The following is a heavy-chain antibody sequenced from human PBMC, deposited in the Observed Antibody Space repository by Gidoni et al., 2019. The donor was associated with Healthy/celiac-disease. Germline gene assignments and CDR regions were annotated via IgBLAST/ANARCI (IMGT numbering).Heavy chain of an antibody. Sequence: EVQLVQSGAEVKKPGESLRISCKGSGYSFTSYCISWVRQMPGKGLEWMGRIDPSDSYTNYSPSFQGHVTISADKSISTAYLQWSSLKASDTAMYYCARTDYDFWSGYNTPVYYYGMDVWGQGTTVTVSS. J-gene: IGHJ6*02. CDR2: IDPSDSYT. D-gene: IGHD3-3*01. CDR1: GYSFTSYC. V-gene: IGHV5-10-1*03. CDR3: ARTDYDFWSGYNTPVYYYGMDV.